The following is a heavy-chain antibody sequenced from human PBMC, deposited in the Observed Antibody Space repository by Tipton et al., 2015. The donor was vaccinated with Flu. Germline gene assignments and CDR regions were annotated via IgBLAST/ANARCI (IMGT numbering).Heavy chain of an antibody. D-gene: IGHD3-3*01. CDR2: IKQDASEK. V-gene: IGHV3-7*03. CDR3: TKAPGGLWAQPYYDFYTGHYPFDY. J-gene: IGHJ4*02. CDR1: GFRFNTFW. Sequence: SLRLSCAAPGFRFNTFWMNWVRQAPGKGLEWVAIIKQDASEKLYVDSVEGRFTISRDDSKNTLFLQMNSLGGEDTAVYYFTKAPGGLWAQPYYDFYTGHYPFDYWGQGIQVTVSS.